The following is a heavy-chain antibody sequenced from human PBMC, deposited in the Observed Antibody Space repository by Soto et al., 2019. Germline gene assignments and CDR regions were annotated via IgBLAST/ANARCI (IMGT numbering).Heavy chain of an antibody. CDR3: ASPTLGAFDI. J-gene: IGHJ3*02. Sequence: QLQLQESGPGLVKPSETLSLICTVSGGSSSNSNYYWGWIRQPPGKGLEWIGSIYYSGSTSYNSSLKSRVTISVDTSKNQFSLRLSSVTAADTAVYYCASPTLGAFDIWGQGTMVTVSS. CDR1: GGSSSNSNYY. V-gene: IGHV4-39*01. CDR2: IYYSGST. D-gene: IGHD3-16*01.